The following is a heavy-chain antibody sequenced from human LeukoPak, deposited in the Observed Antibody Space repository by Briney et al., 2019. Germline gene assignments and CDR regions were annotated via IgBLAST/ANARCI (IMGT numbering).Heavy chain of an antibody. CDR1: GDSISPYY. V-gene: IGHV4-59*01. Sequence: SETLSLTCTVFGDSISPYYWSWIRQPPGKGLEWIGYIYYSGSTNYNPSLKSRVTISVETSKNQFSLKLSSVTAADTAVYYCARVTGYMIEDYFDYWGQGTLVTVSS. J-gene: IGHJ4*02. CDR2: IYYSGST. CDR3: ARVTGYMIEDYFDY. D-gene: IGHD3-22*01.